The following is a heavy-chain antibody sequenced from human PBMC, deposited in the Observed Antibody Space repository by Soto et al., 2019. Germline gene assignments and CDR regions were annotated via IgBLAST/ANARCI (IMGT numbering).Heavy chain of an antibody. J-gene: IGHJ6*03. CDR1: GFTFSSSA. D-gene: IGHD6-6*01. Sequence: EVRLLESGGDLIQPGGSLRLSCAASGFTFSSSAMSWVRQAPDKGLEWVSAVGGNSVSTFYADSVKGRFTISKDSSNNTLFLQMNRVRAENTAVQYCAKARGSSPLWGYYYMDVWGKGTTVTVS. CDR3: AKARGSSPLWGYYYMDV. CDR2: VGGNSVST. V-gene: IGHV3-23*01.